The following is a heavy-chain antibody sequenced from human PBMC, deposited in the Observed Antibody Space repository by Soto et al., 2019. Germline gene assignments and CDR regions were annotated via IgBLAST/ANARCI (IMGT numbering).Heavy chain of an antibody. V-gene: IGHV3-30*18. CDR3: AKDISPYYDFWSGYPN. CDR2: ISYDGSNK. Sequence: QVQLVESGGGVVQPGRSLRLSCAASGFTFSSYGMHWVRQAPGKGLEWVAVISYDGSNKYYADSVKGRFTISRDNSKTTLYLQMNSLRAEDTAVYYCAKDISPYYDFWSGYPNWGQGTLVTVSS. CDR1: GFTFSSYG. D-gene: IGHD3-3*01. J-gene: IGHJ4*02.